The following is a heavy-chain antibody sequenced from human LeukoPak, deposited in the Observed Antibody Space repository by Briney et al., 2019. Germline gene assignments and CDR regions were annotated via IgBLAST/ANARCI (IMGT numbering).Heavy chain of an antibody. J-gene: IGHJ5*02. CDR3: ARGYCSSTSCRGGWFDP. Sequence: ASVRVSCKASAYTFTRYDINWVRQATGQGLEWVGWMNPNSGNTGYAQKFQGRVTITRNTSISTAYMELSSLRSEDTAVYYCARGYCSSTSCRGGWFDPWGQGTLVTVSS. CDR2: MNPNSGNT. CDR1: AYTFTRYD. D-gene: IGHD2-2*01. V-gene: IGHV1-8*03.